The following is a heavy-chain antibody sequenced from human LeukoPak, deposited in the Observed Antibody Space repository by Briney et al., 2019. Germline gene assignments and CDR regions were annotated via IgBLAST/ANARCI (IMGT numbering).Heavy chain of an antibody. V-gene: IGHV4-34*01. J-gene: IGHJ4*02. CDR2: IYYSGST. CDR3: ARLVERIDY. Sequence: SETLSLTCAVYGGSFSGYYWSWIRQPPGKGLEWIGSIYYSGSTYYNPSLKSRVTISVDTSKNQFSLKLSSVTAADTAVYYCARLVERIDYWGQGTLVTVSS. D-gene: IGHD6-25*01. CDR1: GGSFSGYY.